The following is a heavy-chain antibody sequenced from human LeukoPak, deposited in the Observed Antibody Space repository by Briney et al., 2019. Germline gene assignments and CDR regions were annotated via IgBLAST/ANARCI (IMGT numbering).Heavy chain of an antibody. V-gene: IGHV3-30*07. J-gene: IGHJ4*02. D-gene: IGHD2-21*02. Sequence: PGGSLRLSCAASGFTFSSYAMHWVRQAPGKGLEWVAVTWYDGSKNYYADSVKGRFSISRDKNTLSLQMNSLRAEDTAVYYCARGCGGDCFAPFDYWGQGTLVTVSS. CDR1: GFTFSSYA. CDR3: ARGCGGDCFAPFDY. CDR2: TWYDGSKN.